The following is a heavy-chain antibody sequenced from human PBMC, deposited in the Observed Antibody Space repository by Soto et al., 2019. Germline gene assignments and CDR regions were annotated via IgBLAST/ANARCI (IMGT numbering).Heavy chain of an antibody. Sequence: AGGSLRLSCAASGVVFRNYAMTLVRQAPGKGLEWVSAISSSAVSTYYADSVKGRFTISRDNSKNTLFLEMTSLRAEDTAVYYCAKGPDVMDYFYYYMDVWGTGTTVTVSS. J-gene: IGHJ6*03. CDR3: AKGPDVMDYFYYYMDV. D-gene: IGHD2-2*01. V-gene: IGHV3-23*01. CDR1: GVVFRNYA. CDR2: ISSSAVST.